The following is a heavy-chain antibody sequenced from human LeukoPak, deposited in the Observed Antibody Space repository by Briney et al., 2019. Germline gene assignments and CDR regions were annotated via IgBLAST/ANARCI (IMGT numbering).Heavy chain of an antibody. J-gene: IGHJ3*02. CDR2: ITSSSAYI. V-gene: IGHV3-21*01. CDR1: GFTFSSYW. CDR3: ARDGARRDAFDI. Sequence: PGGSLRLSCAASGFTFSSYWMSWVRQAPGKGLEWVSSITSSSAYIYYADSVKGRFTLSRDDAKNSVYLQMNSLRADDTAVYFCARDGARRDAFDIWGQGTMVTVSS. D-gene: IGHD3-16*01.